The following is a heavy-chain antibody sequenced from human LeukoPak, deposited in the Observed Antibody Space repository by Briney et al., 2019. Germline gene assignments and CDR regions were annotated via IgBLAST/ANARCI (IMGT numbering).Heavy chain of an antibody. D-gene: IGHD6-6*01. Sequence: PGGSLRLSCAASGFTVSSSYMSWVRQAPGQGLEWVSVIYSGGTTYYADSVKGRFTISRDNSKNTLYLQMNSLRAEDTAVYYCARGGSSGPFDYWGQGTLVTVSS. J-gene: IGHJ4*02. CDR2: IYSGGTT. CDR1: GFTVSSSY. V-gene: IGHV3-53*01. CDR3: ARGGSSGPFDY.